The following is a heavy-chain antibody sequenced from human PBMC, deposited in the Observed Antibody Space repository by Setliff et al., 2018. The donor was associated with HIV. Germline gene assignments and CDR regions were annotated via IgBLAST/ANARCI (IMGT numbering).Heavy chain of an antibody. CDR3: ARGRMAAAGMFIPRALDY. CDR2: IMALFQRT. V-gene: IGHV1-69*05. Sequence: RASVKVSCKVSGDTFRNYAINWVRLAPGQGLEWMGEIMALFQRTQYAQKFQGRVTFTTDESTSTAYMELRSLRSDDTAIFYCARGRMAAAGMFIPRALDYWGQGTLVTVSS. D-gene: IGHD6-13*01. J-gene: IGHJ4*02. CDR1: GDTFRNYA.